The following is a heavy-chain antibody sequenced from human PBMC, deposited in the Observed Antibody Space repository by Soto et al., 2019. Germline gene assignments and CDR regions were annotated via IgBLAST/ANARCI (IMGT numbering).Heavy chain of an antibody. CDR3: ANRAIAAAGYYYYGMDV. V-gene: IGHV3-23*01. CDR1: GFTFKNFA. J-gene: IGHJ6*02. D-gene: IGHD6-13*01. Sequence: GGSLRLSCAASGFTFKNFAMSWVRQTPGKGLEWVSSIHGGRGGADYTDSVKGRFTISRDNSKNTLYLQMNSLRAEDTAVYYCANRAIAAAGYYYYGMDVWGQGTTVTVSS. CDR2: IHGGRGGA.